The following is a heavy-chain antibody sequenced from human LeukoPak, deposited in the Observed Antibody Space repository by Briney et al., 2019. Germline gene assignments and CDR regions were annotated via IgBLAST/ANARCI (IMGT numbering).Heavy chain of an antibody. V-gene: IGHV4-39*01. Sequence: SETLSLTCTVSGDSISSSRHSWGWIRQPPGKGLEWIGSISYSGSTYYNPSLKTRVTMSVDTSENQFSLKLSSVTAADSTVYYCARTYCRGGSCHFDYWGQGTLVTVSS. CDR1: GDSISSSRHS. D-gene: IGHD2-15*01. J-gene: IGHJ4*02. CDR3: ARTYCRGGSCHFDY. CDR2: ISYSGST.